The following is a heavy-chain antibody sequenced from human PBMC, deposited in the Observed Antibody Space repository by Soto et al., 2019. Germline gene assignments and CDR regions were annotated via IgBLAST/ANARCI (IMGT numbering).Heavy chain of an antibody. CDR3: ARSGSWIQLWGQDWFDP. D-gene: IGHD5-18*01. CDR1: GGSISSSSYY. CDR2: IYYSGST. V-gene: IGHV4-39*01. Sequence: QLQLQESGPGLVKPSETLSLTCTVSGGSISSSSYYWGWIRQPPGKGLEWIGSIYYSGSTYYHPSRKSRITISVHTSKNQFSLKLRSVTAADTAVYYCARSGSWIQLWGQDWFDPWGQGTLVTVSS. J-gene: IGHJ5*02.